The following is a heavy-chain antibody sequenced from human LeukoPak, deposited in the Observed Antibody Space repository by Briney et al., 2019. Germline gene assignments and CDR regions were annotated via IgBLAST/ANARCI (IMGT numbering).Heavy chain of an antibody. CDR1: GFTFSGYA. V-gene: IGHV3-23*01. CDR3: ARGLLPSD. CDR2: ITGSGNFV. J-gene: IGHJ4*02. D-gene: IGHD2-15*01. Sequence: GGSLRLSCAVSGFTFSGYALNWVRQAPGKGLEWVSLITGSGNFVDYADSVKGRFTISRDNSKNTLYLQMNSLRDEDTAVYYCARGLLPSDWGQGTLVTVSS.